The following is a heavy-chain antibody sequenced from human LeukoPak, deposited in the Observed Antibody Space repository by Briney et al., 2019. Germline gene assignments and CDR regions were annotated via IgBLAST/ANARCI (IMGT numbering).Heavy chain of an antibody. D-gene: IGHD3-10*01. J-gene: IGHJ5*02. Sequence: SQTLSLTCAISGDSVSSNDASWNWIRQSPLRGLEWLGRTFYRSKWYYDYEASLKSRITINPDTSKNQFSLQLNSVTPEDTAMYYCAREVAMIRGVKNWFDRWGQGTLVTVSS. CDR1: GDSVSSNDAS. CDR2: TFYRSKWYY. V-gene: IGHV6-1*01. CDR3: AREVAMIRGVKNWFDR.